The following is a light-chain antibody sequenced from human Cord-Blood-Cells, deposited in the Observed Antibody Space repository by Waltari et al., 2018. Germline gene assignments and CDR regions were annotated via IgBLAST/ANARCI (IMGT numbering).Light chain of an antibody. CDR3: QQYNSYSFT. Sequence: DIPMTQSPSPLSASVGDSVTITCRASQSISSWLAWYQQKPGKAPKLLIYKASSLESGVPSRFSGSGSGTEFTLTISSLQPDDFATYYCQQYNSYSFTFGPGTKVDIK. J-gene: IGKJ3*01. CDR1: QSISSW. CDR2: KAS. V-gene: IGKV1-5*03.